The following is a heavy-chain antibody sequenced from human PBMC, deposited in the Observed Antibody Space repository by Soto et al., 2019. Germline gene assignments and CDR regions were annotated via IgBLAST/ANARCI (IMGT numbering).Heavy chain of an antibody. CDR1: GYIFTDHC. Sequence: PGESLKISCKGSGYIFTDHCIVSVRQMAGKGLEWMGIIYPGDSDTRYSPSFQGQVTISADKSISTAYLQWSSLKASDTAMYYCARTSAAGKNYTGMDAWGQGTTVTVSS. V-gene: IGHV5-51*01. D-gene: IGHD6-13*01. CDR2: IYPGDSDT. J-gene: IGHJ6*02. CDR3: ARTSAAGKNYTGMDA.